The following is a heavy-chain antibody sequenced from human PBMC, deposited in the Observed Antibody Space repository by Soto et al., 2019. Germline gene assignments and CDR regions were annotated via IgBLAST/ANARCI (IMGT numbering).Heavy chain of an antibody. J-gene: IGHJ3*02. V-gene: IGHV4-59*01. CDR3: ARDHPLSGPFKHDAFDI. CDR1: GGSISSYY. Sequence: ETLSLTCTVSGGSISSYYWSWIRQPPGKGLEWIGYIYYSGSTNYNPSLKSRVTISVDTSKNQFSLKLSSVTAADTAVYYCARDHPLSGPFKHDAFDIWGQGTMVTVSS. D-gene: IGHD2-2*01. CDR2: IYYSGST.